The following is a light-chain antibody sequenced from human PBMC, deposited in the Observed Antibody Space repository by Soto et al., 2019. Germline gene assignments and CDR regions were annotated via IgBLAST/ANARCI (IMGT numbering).Light chain of an antibody. J-gene: IGKJ5*01. CDR2: AAS. V-gene: IGKV1-39*01. CDR1: QSINSY. CDR3: QQSYSAPIT. Sequence: DIPMTQSPSSLSASVGDRVTITYRASQSINSYLDRVQQKPGKAPKLLIYAASNLQSGVPSRFSGSGSGTDVNLTITSLQPEDFATYYCQQSYSAPITFGQGTRLEIK.